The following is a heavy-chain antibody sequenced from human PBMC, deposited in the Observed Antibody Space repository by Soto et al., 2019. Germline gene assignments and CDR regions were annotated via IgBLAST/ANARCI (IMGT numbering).Heavy chain of an antibody. Sequence: EVQLLESGGGLVQPGGSLSLSCAASGFTFSSYPLGWVGQVRGKGLEWVSAIIASGGTTYYADSVRGRFTISRDNSKNTLYLQMNSLRAEDTAVYYCAKTSPLLGYCSSSSCPIDYWGQGTLVTVSS. CDR2: IIASGGTT. CDR3: AKTSPLLGYCSSSSCPIDY. J-gene: IGHJ4*02. CDR1: GFTFSSYP. V-gene: IGHV3-23*01. D-gene: IGHD2-2*01.